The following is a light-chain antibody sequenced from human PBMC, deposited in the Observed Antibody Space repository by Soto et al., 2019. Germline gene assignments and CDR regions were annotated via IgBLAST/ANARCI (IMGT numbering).Light chain of an antibody. CDR1: QDISSW. Sequence: DIQMTQSPSSVSASVGDRVTITCRASQDISSWVAWYQQKPGKAPKLLISAASSLQSGVPRRFSGSGSGTDFTLTISSLQSEDSAVYYCHQYNSWPRGTFGPGTKVEIK. CDR3: HQYNSWPRGT. J-gene: IGKJ3*01. CDR2: AAS. V-gene: IGKV1-12*01.